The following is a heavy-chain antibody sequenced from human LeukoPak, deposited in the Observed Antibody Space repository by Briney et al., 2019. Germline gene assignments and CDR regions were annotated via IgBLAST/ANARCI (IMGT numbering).Heavy chain of an antibody. CDR3: ARATYYDSSGYYSGRYFDY. J-gene: IGHJ4*02. V-gene: IGHV1-69*13. CDR1: GGTFSSYA. D-gene: IGHD3-22*01. CDR2: IIPIFGTA. Sequence: ASVKVSCKASGGTFSSYAISWVRQAPGQGLEWMGVIIPIFGTANYAQKFQGRVTITADESTSTAYMELSSLRSEDTAVYYCARATYYDSSGYYSGRYFDYWGQGTLVTVSS.